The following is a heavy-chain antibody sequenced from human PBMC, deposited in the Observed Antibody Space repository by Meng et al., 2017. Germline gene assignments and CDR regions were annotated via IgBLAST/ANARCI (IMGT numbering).Heavy chain of an antibody. CDR2: IKQDGSEK. Sequence: GASLKISCAASGFTFSSYWMSWVRKAPGKGLEWVANIKQDGSEKYYVDSVKGRITISRDSAKNSLYLQMNSLRAEDTAVYYCARGYYFDYWGQGTLVTVSS. J-gene: IGHJ4*02. CDR3: ARGYYFDY. CDR1: GFTFSSYW. V-gene: IGHV3-7*04.